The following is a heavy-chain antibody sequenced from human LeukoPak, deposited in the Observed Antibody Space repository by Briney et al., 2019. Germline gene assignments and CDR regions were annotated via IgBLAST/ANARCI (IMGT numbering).Heavy chain of an antibody. CDR1: GFTFRTYD. Sequence: GGPLRLSCAASGFTFRTYDMHWVRQAPGKGLKWVAVISYDGSNEYFADSVKGRFTISRDNSKNTLNLQLNSLRAEDTAVYYCAKDDYGMDVWGLGTTVTVSS. CDR2: ISYDGSNE. CDR3: AKDDYGMDV. V-gene: IGHV3-30*18. J-gene: IGHJ6*02.